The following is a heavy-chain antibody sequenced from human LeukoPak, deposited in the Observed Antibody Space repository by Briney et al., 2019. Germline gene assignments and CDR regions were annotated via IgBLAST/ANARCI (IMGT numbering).Heavy chain of an antibody. V-gene: IGHV1-8*01. CDR2: MNPNSGNT. D-gene: IGHD6-6*01. J-gene: IGHJ6*02. Sequence: GASVKVSCKASGYTFTSYDINWVRQATGQGLEWMGWMNPNSGNTGYAQKFQGRVPMTRNTSISTAYMELSSLRSEDTAVYYCARAYSRPPSIAARRVGYYGMDVWGQGTTVTVSS. CDR3: ARAYSRPPSIAARRVGYYGMDV. CDR1: GYTFTSYD.